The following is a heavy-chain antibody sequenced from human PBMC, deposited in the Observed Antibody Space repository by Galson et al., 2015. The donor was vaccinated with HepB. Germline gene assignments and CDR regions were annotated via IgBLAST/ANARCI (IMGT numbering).Heavy chain of an antibody. V-gene: IGHV3-15*01. CDR1: GFTFSNAW. CDR3: TTVLLQYYFDY. J-gene: IGHJ4*02. CDR2: IKSKTDGGTT. Sequence: SLRLSCAASGFTFSNAWTSWVRQAPGKGLEWVGRIKSKTDGGTTDYAAPVKGRFTISRDDSKNTLYLQMNSLKTEDTAVYYCTTVLLQYYFDYWGQGTLVTVSS.